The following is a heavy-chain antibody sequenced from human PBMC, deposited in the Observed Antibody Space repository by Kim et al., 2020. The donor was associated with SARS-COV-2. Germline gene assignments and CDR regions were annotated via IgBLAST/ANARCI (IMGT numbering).Heavy chain of an antibody. D-gene: IGHD3-3*01. Sequence: GGSLRLSCGASGFTFRSYWMNWVRQAPGRGLEWVSNIKENGSAQSYGDSVKGRFTISRDNAKNSVYLQMNSLRAEDTAVYYCVKGLGVAPGLDVWGHGTTVSVS. CDR3: VKGLGVAPGLDV. J-gene: IGHJ6*02. V-gene: IGHV3-7*03. CDR2: IKENGSAQ. CDR1: GFTFRSYW.